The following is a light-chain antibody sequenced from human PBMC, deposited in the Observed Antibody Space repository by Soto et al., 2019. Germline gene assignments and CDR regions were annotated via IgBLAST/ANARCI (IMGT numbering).Light chain of an antibody. CDR2: SNN. CDR1: SSNIGSNS. V-gene: IGLV1-44*01. J-gene: IGLJ1*01. Sequence: QSVLTQPPSASGTPGQRVTISCSGSSSNIGSNSVNWYQHLPGTAPKLLIYSNNQRPSGVPDRFSGSKSGPSASLAISGLQSGDEADYYCAAWDDSLNGYVFGTGTKLTVL. CDR3: AAWDDSLNGYV.